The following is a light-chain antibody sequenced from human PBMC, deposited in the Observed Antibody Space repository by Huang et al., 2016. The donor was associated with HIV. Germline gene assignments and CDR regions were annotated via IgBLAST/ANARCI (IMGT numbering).Light chain of an antibody. CDR2: DAS. CDR3: QQRGNWQFT. V-gene: IGKV3-11*01. CDR1: QGLANY. J-gene: IGKJ4*01. Sequence: ELVLTQAPATLSLSPGERATLSCKASQGLANYLAWYQQKPGQAPRLLIYDASNRATVIPARLSGSGSGTDFTLTISSLEPDDFAVYYCQQRGNWQFTFGGGTKVEIK.